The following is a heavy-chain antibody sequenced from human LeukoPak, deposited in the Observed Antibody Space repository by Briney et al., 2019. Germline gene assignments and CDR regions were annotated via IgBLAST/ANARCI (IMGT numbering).Heavy chain of an antibody. CDR1: GFTFSSYE. J-gene: IGHJ2*01. CDR3: ARAPVYYDETRGYLKISNWYFDL. CDR2: ISSSSLYR. D-gene: IGHD3-22*01. V-gene: IGHV3-21*01. Sequence: GGSLRLSRAASGFTFSSYEMNWVRQAPGKGLEWVSSISSSSLYRFYADSVRGRFTISRDNAKNSLYLQMTSLRAEDTAVYYCARAPVYYDETRGYLKISNWYFDLWGRGTLVTVSS.